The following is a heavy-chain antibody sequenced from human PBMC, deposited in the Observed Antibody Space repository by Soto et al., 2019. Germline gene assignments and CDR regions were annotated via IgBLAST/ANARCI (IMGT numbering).Heavy chain of an antibody. CDR2: IYYSWNT. CDR1: GGTISSYY. D-gene: IGHD6-13*01. CDR3: ARERAAVGRYYNGMDV. V-gene: IGHV4-59*01. Sequence: SETLSLTCTASGGTISSYYWSWIRQPPGKGLEWIGYIYYSWNTNYNPSRKSLVSISVDTSKNQFSLKLSYVTAADTAVYYCARERAAVGRYYNGMDVWGQGTTVTVSS. J-gene: IGHJ6*02.